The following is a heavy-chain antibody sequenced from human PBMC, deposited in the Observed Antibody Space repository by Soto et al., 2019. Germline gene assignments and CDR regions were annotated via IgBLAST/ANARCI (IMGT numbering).Heavy chain of an antibody. Sequence: GGSPRLSCAASGFTFSSYGMLWFRQAPGKGLEWVAVISYDGSNKYYADSVKGRFTISRDNSKNTLYLQMNSLRAEDTAVYYCAEIRLPDAFDIWGQGTMVTVSS. CDR3: AEIRLPDAFDI. CDR2: ISYDGSNK. V-gene: IGHV3-30*03. CDR1: GFTFSSYG. J-gene: IGHJ3*02. D-gene: IGHD2-15*01.